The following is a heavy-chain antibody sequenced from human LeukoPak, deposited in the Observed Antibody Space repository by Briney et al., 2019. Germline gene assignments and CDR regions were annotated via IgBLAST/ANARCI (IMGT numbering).Heavy chain of an antibody. Sequence: PGGSLRLSCAASGFTFSSYSMNWVRQAPGKGLEWVGRIKSKTDGGTTDYAAPVKGRFTISRDDSKNTLYLQMNSLKTEDTAVYYCTTSSHYGDYYFDYWGQGTLVTVSS. CDR2: IKSKTDGGTT. J-gene: IGHJ4*02. V-gene: IGHV3-15*01. CDR3: TTSSHYGDYYFDY. CDR1: GFTFSSYS. D-gene: IGHD4-17*01.